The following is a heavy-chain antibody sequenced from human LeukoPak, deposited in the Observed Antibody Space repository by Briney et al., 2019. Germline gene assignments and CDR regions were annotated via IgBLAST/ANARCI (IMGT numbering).Heavy chain of an antibody. CDR1: GFSFSSFA. V-gene: IGHV3-23*01. CDR3: TKDPNGDYIGAFDP. Sequence: GGSLRLSCAASGFSFSSFAVTWVRQAPGKGLEWVSSITGGHYATYNTDSVKGRFTISRDNAKNTLYLLMNSLRADDTAIYYCTKDPNGDYIGAFDPWGQGTLVTVSS. D-gene: IGHD4-17*01. CDR2: ITGGHYAT. J-gene: IGHJ5*02.